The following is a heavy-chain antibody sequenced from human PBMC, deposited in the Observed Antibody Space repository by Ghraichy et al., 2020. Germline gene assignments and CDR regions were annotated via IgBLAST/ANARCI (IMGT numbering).Heavy chain of an antibody. CDR2: ISSSSSYI. V-gene: IGHV3-21*01. CDR1: GFTFSSYS. D-gene: IGHD3-16*01. J-gene: IGHJ4*02. Sequence: GGSLRLSCAASGFTFSSYSMNWVRQAPGKGLEWVSSISSSSSYIYYADSVKGRFTISRDNAKNSLYLQMNSLRAEDTAVYYCARLGGYLGSLSYVGVYYFDYWGQGTLVTVSS. CDR3: ARLGGYLGSLSYVGVYYFDY.